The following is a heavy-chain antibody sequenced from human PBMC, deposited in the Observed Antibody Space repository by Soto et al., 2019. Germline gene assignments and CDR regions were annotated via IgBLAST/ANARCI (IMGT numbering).Heavy chain of an antibody. J-gene: IGHJ5*02. D-gene: IGHD3-10*01. V-gene: IGHV5-51*01. CDR3: ARGYFDSGHGYDL. CDR1: GHLFNNHW. Sequence: GESLKIACKGPGHLFNNHWIGWVRQAPGKGLEWMGLIFTRDSETKTSPSFQGHVSFSVDNSINTVYLQWTSLKTTDTGIYFCARGYFDSGHGYDLWGQGTLVTVSS. CDR2: IFTRDSET.